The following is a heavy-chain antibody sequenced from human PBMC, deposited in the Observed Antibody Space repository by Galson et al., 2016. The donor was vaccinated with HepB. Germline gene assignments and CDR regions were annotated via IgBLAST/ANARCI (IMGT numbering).Heavy chain of an antibody. J-gene: IGHJ4*02. Sequence: SLRLSCAASGFTFSNYAMHWVRQAPGKGLEYVSAISSNGDTTSYADSVEGRFTISRDNSRNTVYFQMSSLRPEDTAVYYCVKASSGYSYGYFESWGLGTLVTVSS. D-gene: IGHD5-18*01. CDR1: GFTFSNYA. CDR2: ISSNGDTT. V-gene: IGHV3-64D*06. CDR3: VKASSGYSYGYFES.